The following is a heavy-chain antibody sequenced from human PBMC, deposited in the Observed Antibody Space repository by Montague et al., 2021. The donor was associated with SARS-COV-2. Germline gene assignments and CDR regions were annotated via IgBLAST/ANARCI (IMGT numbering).Heavy chain of an antibody. Sequence: SETLSLTCTVSGGSITKSNFYWGWIRQPPGKVLEWIGTNYNSATTYYNSSLKSRVTISVDTSKNQFSLKLSSVTAADTAVYYCARLPYWAVIVVVVPAPSYWGRGTLVTVSS. D-gene: IGHD2-15*01. CDR2: NYNSATT. CDR1: GGSITKSNFY. CDR3: ARLPYWAVIVVVVPAPSY. J-gene: IGHJ4*02. V-gene: IGHV4-39*01.